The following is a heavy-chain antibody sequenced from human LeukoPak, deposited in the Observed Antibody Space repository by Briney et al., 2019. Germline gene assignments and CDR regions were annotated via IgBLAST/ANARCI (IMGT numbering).Heavy chain of an antibody. CDR1: GYSFTSYW. D-gene: IGHD2-2*01. CDR3: ARQDGYQLPDSSFDP. Sequence: GESLKISCKGSGYSFTSYWIGWVRQMPGKGLKWMGIIYPGDSDTRYSPSFQGQVTISADQSISPAYLQWSRLKASDTALYYCARQDGYQLPDSSFDPWGQRTLVSDSS. J-gene: IGHJ5*02. CDR2: IYPGDSDT. V-gene: IGHV5-51*01.